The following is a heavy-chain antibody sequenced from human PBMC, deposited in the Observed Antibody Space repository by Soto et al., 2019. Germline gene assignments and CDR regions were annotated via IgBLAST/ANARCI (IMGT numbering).Heavy chain of an antibody. D-gene: IGHD6-19*01. Sequence: QLQLQESGPGLVKPSETLSLTCVVSGGSISSSNYYWGWIRQPPGKGLELIGNIYHSGNTYYNPSLKSRVTISVDTSKSQFSLKLGSVTAADTAVYYCARLRAGPDNGWYWAFDYWGQGTLVTVSS. CDR2: IYHSGNT. V-gene: IGHV4-39*01. J-gene: IGHJ4*02. CDR3: ARLRAGPDNGWYWAFDY. CDR1: GGSISSSNYY.